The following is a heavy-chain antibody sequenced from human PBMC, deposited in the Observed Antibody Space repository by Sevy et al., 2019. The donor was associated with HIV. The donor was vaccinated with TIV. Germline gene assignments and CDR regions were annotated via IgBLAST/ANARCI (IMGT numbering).Heavy chain of an antibody. Sequence: GGSLRLSCAASGFTFSSYWMSWVRQAPGKGLEWVANIKQDGSEKYNVDSVKGRCTISRDNAKNSRYLQMNSLRAEDTAVYYCARARDQLQLRFDYWGQGTLVTVSS. CDR2: IKQDGSEK. D-gene: IGHD2-2*01. CDR1: GFTFSSYW. J-gene: IGHJ4*02. CDR3: ARARDQLQLRFDY. V-gene: IGHV3-7*01.